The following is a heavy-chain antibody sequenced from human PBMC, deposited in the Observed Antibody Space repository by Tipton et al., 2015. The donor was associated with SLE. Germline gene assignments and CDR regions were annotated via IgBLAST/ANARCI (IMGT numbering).Heavy chain of an antibody. V-gene: IGHV3-7*01. Sequence: SLRLSCEASGFTFSNYWMTWVRQAPGKGLEWVASIKQDVSEKYYVDSVKGRFSISRDNAKNSFYLQMNSLTAEDTAAYYCARDGGSLEDYMDVWGKGTTVTVSS. CDR3: ARDGGSLEDYMDV. D-gene: IGHD1-26*01. CDR2: IKQDVSEK. CDR1: GFTFSNYW. J-gene: IGHJ6*03.